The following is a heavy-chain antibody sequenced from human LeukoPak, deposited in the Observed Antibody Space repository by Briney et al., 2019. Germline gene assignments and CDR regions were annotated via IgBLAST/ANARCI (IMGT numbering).Heavy chain of an antibody. J-gene: IGHJ3*02. CDR3: ARVPAIVVVPADAFDI. V-gene: IGHV1-2*02. D-gene: IGHD2-2*01. CDR2: INPNSGGT. CDR1: GYTFTGYY. Sequence: ASVKVSCKASGYTFTGYYMHWVRQAPGQGLEWMGWINPNSGGTNYAQKFQGRVTMTTDTSTSTAYMELRSLRSDNTAVYYCARVPAIVVVPADAFDIWGQGTMVTVSS.